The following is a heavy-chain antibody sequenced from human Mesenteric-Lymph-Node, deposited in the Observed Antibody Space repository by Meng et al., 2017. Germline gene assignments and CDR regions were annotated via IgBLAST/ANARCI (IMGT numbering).Heavy chain of an antibody. CDR3: ARGLPGYCSSTSCSEYFQH. Sequence: SETLSLTCTVSGGSISSSSYYWGWIRQPPGKGLEWIGSIYYSGSTYYNPSLKSRVTISVDTSKNQFSLKLSSVTAADTAVYYCARGLPGYCSSTSCSEYFQHWGQGTLVTVSS. J-gene: IGHJ1*01. D-gene: IGHD2-2*01. V-gene: IGHV4-39*07. CDR1: GGSISSSSYY. CDR2: IYYSGST.